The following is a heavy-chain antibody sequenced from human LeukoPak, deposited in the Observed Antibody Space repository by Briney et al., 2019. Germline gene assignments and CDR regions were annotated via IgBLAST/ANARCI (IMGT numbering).Heavy chain of an antibody. CDR3: ARIVREYSSSWYKIDYYYYYMDV. V-gene: IGHV4-38-2*02. CDR2: IYHSGST. D-gene: IGHD6-13*01. Sequence: SETLSLTCTVSGYSISSGYYWGWIRQPPGKGLEWIGSIYHSGSTYYNPSLKSRVTISVDTPKNQFSLKLSSVTAADTAVYYCARIVREYSSSWYKIDYYYYYMDVWGKGTTVTVSS. J-gene: IGHJ6*03. CDR1: GYSISSGYY.